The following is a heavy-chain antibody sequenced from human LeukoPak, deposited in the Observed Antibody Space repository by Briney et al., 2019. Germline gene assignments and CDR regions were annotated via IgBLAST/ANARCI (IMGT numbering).Heavy chain of an antibody. J-gene: IGHJ4*02. CDR2: ISNDGGTK. CDR3: ARDRKVGEHYRHFVS. CDR1: GFSFNSYA. Sequence: PGRSLRLSCAASGFSFNSYAIHWARQAPGKGLEWVSVISNDGGTKYYADSVKGRFAISRDNAKNMLYLQMNSVTTEDTAVYYCARDRKVGEHYRHFVSWGRGRLVIVT. D-gene: IGHD3-16*01. V-gene: IGHV3-30*09.